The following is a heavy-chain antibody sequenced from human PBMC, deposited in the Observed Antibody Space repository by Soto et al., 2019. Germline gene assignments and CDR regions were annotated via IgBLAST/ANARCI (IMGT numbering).Heavy chain of an antibody. J-gene: IGHJ4*02. V-gene: IGHV3-48*01. CDR1: GFTVSVYS. Sequence: PGGSLRLSCAASGFTVSVYSMNWVRLAPGKGLEWVSYIDSGSNAIYYADSVRGRFTISRDNARNSLYLQMNSLRAEDTAVYYCAKVDVHSRTHDYWGQGALVTVSS. CDR3: AKVDVHSRTHDY. CDR2: IDSGSNAI. D-gene: IGHD4-4*01.